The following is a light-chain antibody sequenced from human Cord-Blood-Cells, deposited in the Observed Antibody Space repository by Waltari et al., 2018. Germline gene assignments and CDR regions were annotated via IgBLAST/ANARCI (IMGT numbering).Light chain of an antibody. Sequence: DIQMTQSPSSLSASVGDRVTITCRASQSISSYLNWYQQKPEKAPKLLIYAASSLQRGVPSRFSGSGSGTDFTLTISSLQPEDFATYYCQQSYSTRWTFGQGTKVEIK. CDR3: QQSYSTRWT. V-gene: IGKV1-39*01. CDR1: QSISSY. J-gene: IGKJ1*01. CDR2: AAS.